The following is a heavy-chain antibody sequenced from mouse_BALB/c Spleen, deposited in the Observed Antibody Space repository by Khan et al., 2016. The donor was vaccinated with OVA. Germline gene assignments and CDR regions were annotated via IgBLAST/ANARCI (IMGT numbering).Heavy chain of an antibody. J-gene: IGHJ4*01. CDR1: GFSLTNYG. Sequence: QVQLKESGPGLVAPSQSLSITCTISGFSLTNYGVYWVRQPPGKGLEWLVVIWSDGTTTYDSALKSRLTISKDNSKSQVFLKMDSLQTDDTAMYYCARQPYFHYYVMDYWGQGTSVTVSS. CDR2: IWSDGTT. V-gene: IGHV2-6-1*01. CDR3: ARQPYFHYYVMDY.